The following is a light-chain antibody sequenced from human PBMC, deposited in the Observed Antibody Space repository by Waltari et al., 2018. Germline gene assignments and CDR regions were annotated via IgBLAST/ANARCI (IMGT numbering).Light chain of an antibody. J-gene: IGKJ4*01. CDR2: GAS. V-gene: IGKV3-20*01. CDR3: QQYGSSPLT. Sequence: IVLTQSPGTLSLSPGARATLSCRASQSVSSNYLGWYQQKPGQPTRLLIYGASSRATGIPDRFSGSGSGTDFTLTISRLEPEDFAVYYCQQYGSSPLTFGGGTKVEIK. CDR1: QSVSSNY.